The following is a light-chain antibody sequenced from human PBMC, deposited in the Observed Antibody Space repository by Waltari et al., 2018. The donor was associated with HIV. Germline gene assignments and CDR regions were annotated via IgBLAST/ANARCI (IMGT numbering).Light chain of an antibody. J-gene: IGKJ2*01. V-gene: IGKV3-11*01. Sequence: EIVLTQSPATPSLSPGETATLSCRASQSVTEYLAWFQQNPGQPPRLLIYGASKRATGVPDRFSGSGSGTDFTLTITGLQPEDSAVYYCQQRADWPTFGQGTKLEIK. CDR2: GAS. CDR1: QSVTEY. CDR3: QQRADWPT.